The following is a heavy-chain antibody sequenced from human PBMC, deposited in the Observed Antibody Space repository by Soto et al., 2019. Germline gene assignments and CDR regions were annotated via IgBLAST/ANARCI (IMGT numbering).Heavy chain of an antibody. CDR1: GFTFGDYA. V-gene: IGHV3-49*04. Sequence: PGGSLRLSCTASGFTFGDYAMSWVRQAPGKGLEWVGFIRSKAYGGTTEYAASVKGRFTISRDDSKSIAYLQMNSLKTEDTAVYYCTRDYRDRQGRWGYDSSGYYMERANSEAAYWGQGTLVTVSS. D-gene: IGHD3-22*01. CDR2: IRSKAYGGTT. J-gene: IGHJ4*02. CDR3: TRDYRDRQGRWGYDSSGYYMERANSEAAY.